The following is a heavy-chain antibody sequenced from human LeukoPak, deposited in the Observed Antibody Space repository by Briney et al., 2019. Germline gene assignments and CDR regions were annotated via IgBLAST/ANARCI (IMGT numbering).Heavy chain of an antibody. V-gene: IGHV3-13*05. CDR1: GFTFSSYD. D-gene: IGHD2-2*01. CDR2: ISTAGDP. J-gene: IGHJ3*02. CDR3: AGQARPGAAEGAFDI. Sequence: GGSLRLSCTASGFTFSSYDMHWVRQDKGKGPEWVSAISTAGDPYYLGSVKGRFTISRENAKNSFYLQMNSLRAGDMAVYYCAGQARPGAAEGAFDIWGQGTMVTVSS.